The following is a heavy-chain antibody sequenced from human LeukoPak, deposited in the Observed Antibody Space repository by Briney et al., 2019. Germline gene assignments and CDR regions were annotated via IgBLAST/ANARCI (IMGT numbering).Heavy chain of an antibody. Sequence: GGSLRLSCAASGFAFSIHVMDWVRQAPGRGLEWVSGINGRGDSRHYADSVRGRFTISRDNSKNTLQLQMNSLRVEDTAVYYCVKETNSGWYDYWGQGKTVSVSS. D-gene: IGHD6-19*01. J-gene: IGHJ4*02. CDR2: INGRGDSR. CDR1: GFAFSIHV. V-gene: IGHV3-23*01. CDR3: VKETNSGWYDY.